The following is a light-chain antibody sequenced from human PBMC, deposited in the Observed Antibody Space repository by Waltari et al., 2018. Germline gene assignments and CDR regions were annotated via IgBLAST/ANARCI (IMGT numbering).Light chain of an antibody. Sequence: QAAPTQPPSVSGSPGQSVTISCTGTSSDIGSYTDVSWYQQHPGKAPKLMIYAVSKRPSGVSDRWSGSKSGNTASLTISGLQAEDEDDYYCGSYAVNNFIFGVGTRLTVL. J-gene: IGLJ1*01. CDR2: AVS. CDR3: GSYAVNNFI. V-gene: IGLV2-8*01. CDR1: SSDIGSYTD.